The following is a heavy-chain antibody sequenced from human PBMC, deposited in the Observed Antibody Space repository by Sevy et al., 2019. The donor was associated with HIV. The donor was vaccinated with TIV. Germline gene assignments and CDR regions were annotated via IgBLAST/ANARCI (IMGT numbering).Heavy chain of an antibody. D-gene: IGHD3-16*01. Sequence: GGSLRLSCAASGFTFSNVWMCWVRQAPGKGLEWVGHIKSKTEGGTTDYAAPVKGRFTISRDDSRNTLDLQMNSLKAEDTALYYCTTGGSILQHWGQGTLVTVSS. CDR1: GFTFSNVW. J-gene: IGHJ4*02. V-gene: IGHV3-15*01. CDR2: IKSKTEGGTT. CDR3: TTGGSILQH.